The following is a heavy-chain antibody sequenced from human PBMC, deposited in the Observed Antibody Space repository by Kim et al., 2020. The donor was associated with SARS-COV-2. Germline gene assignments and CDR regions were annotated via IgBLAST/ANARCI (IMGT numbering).Heavy chain of an antibody. CDR1: GGTFSSYA. D-gene: IGHD4-17*01. V-gene: IGHV1-69*13. CDR2: IIPIFGTA. CDR3: ARTTTDDDYGDYIDGMDV. J-gene: IGHJ6*02. Sequence: SVKVSCKASGGTFSSYAISWVRQAPGQGLEWMGGIIPIFGTANSAQKFQGRVTITADESTSTAYMELSSLRSEDTAVYYCARTTTDDDYGDYIDGMDVWGHGTTVTVSS.